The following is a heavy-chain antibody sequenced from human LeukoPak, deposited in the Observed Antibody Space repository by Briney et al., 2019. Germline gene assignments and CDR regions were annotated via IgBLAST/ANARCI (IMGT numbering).Heavy chain of an antibody. CDR2: MNPNSGNT. V-gene: IGHV1-8*02. J-gene: IGHJ4*02. CDR1: GGTFSSYA. CDR3: ARAPLESLTYYYDSSGYYYFDY. D-gene: IGHD3-22*01. Sequence: GASVKVSCKASGGTFSSYAISWVRQAPGQGLEWMGWMNPNSGNTGYAQKFQGRVTMTRNTSISTAYMELSSLRSEDTAVYYCARAPLESLTYYYDSSGYYYFDYWGQGTLVTVSS.